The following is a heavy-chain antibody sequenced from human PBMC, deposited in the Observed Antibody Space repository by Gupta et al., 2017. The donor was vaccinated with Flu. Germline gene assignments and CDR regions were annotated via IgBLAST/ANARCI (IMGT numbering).Heavy chain of an antibody. CDR2: INQDGSEK. V-gene: IGHV3-7*01. J-gene: IGHJ4*02. CDR3: ARGYCSGGRCYGGGFDF. D-gene: IGHD2-15*01. Sequence: PGKGLEWVANINQDGSEKYHVVSVKGRFTISRDNAKNLLYLQMNTLRADDTAVYYCARGYCSGGRCYGGGFDFWGQGTLVTVSS.